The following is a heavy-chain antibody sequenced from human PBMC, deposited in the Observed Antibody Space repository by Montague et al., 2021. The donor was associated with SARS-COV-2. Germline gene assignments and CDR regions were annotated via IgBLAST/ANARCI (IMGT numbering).Heavy chain of an antibody. CDR1: GFTFSNYW. J-gene: IGHJ4*02. CDR3: ARDPNCGSTSCYYHY. V-gene: IGHV3-7*01. CDR2: IKEDGGQK. D-gene: IGHD2-2*01. Sequence: SLRLSCAASGFTFSNYWMSWVRQAPGKGLEWVVNIKEDGGQKYYVDSVKGRFTISRDNAKNSLYLQMNSLRAEDTAVYYCARDPNCGSTSCYYHYWGQGTLVTVSS.